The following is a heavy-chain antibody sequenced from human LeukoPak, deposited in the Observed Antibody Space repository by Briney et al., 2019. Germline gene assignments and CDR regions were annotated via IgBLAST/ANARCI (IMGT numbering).Heavy chain of an antibody. J-gene: IGHJ5*02. Sequence: SETLSLTCAVSGGSISSGGYSWSWIRQPPGKGLEWIGYIYHSGSTYYNPSLKSRVTISVDRSMNQFSLKLSSVTAADTAVYYCARGSRDYSGLDWFDPWGQGTLVTVSS. CDR2: IYHSGST. CDR3: ARGSRDYSGLDWFDP. D-gene: IGHD4-17*01. V-gene: IGHV4-30-2*01. CDR1: GGSISSGGYS.